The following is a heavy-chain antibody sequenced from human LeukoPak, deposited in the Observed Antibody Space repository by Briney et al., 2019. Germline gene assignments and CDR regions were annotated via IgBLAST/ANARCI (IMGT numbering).Heavy chain of an antibody. V-gene: IGHV4-59*01. J-gene: IGHJ4*02. CDR3: ARGPTMVRGVIILHDY. Sequence: SETLSHTCTVSGGSISSYYWSWIRQPPGKGLEWIGYIYYSGSTNYNPSLKSRVTISVDTSKNQFSLKLSSVTAAGTAVYYCARGPTMVRGVIILHDYWGQGTLVTVSS. CDR2: IYYSGST. CDR1: GGSISSYY. D-gene: IGHD3-10*01.